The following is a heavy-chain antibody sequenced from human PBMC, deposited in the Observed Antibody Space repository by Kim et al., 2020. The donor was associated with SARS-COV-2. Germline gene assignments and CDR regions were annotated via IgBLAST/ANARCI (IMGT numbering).Heavy chain of an antibody. J-gene: IGHJ4*02. Sequence: SETLSLTCAVSGGSISSSNWWSWVRQPPGKGLEWIGEIYHSGSTNYNPSLKSRVTISVDKSKNQFSLKLSSVTAADTAVYYCARVPLTYYYDSSGYSYFDYWGQGTLVTVSS. CDR3: ARVPLTYYYDSSGYSYFDY. D-gene: IGHD3-22*01. CDR2: IYHSGST. V-gene: IGHV4-4*02. CDR1: GGSISSSNW.